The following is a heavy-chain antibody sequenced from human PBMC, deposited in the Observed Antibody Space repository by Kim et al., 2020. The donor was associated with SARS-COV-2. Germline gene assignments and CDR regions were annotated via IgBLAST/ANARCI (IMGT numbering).Heavy chain of an antibody. CDR1: GGSISSSSYY. D-gene: IGHD2-2*01. Sequence: SETLSLTCTVSGGSISSSSYYWGWIRQPPGKGLEWIGSIYYSGSTYYNPSLKSRVTISVDTSKNQFSLKLSSVTAADTAVYYCARAPFYCSSTSCENDAFDIWGQGTMVTVSS. V-gene: IGHV4-39*01. CDR2: IYYSGST. CDR3: ARAPFYCSSTSCENDAFDI. J-gene: IGHJ3*02.